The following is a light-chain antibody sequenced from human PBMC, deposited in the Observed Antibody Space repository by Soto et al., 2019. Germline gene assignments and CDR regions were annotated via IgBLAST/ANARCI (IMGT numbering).Light chain of an antibody. V-gene: IGKV3-15*01. CDR2: GAS. CDR3: QLYNSWPPLT. Sequence: EIVMTQSPATLSVSPRERATLSCRASHSLNNDLAWYQQKPGQAPRLLIYGASTRATGIPVRFSGSGSGTLFTLAISSLQSEDFAVYYCQLYNSWPPLTFGGGTKVEIK. J-gene: IGKJ4*01. CDR1: HSLNND.